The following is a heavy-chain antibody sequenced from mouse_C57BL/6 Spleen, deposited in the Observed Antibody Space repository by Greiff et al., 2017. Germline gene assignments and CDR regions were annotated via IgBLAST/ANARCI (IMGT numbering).Heavy chain of an antibody. V-gene: IGHV3-6*01. CDR2: ISYDGSN. D-gene: IGHD3-2*02. CDR1: GYSITSGYY. Sequence: EVKLQESGPGLVKPSQSLSLTCSVTGYSITSGYYWNWIRQFPGNKLEWMGYISYDGSNNYNPSLKNRISITRDTSKNQFFLKLNSVTTEDTATYYCAREGAQALFDYWGQGTTLTVSS. CDR3: AREGAQALFDY. J-gene: IGHJ2*01.